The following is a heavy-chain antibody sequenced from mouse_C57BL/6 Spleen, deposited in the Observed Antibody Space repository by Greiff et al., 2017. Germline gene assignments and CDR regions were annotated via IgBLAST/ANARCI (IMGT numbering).Heavy chain of an antibody. J-gene: IGHJ3*01. D-gene: IGHD3-2*02. Sequence: EVQVVESGGGLVKPGGSLKLSCAASGFTFSSYAMSWVRQTPEKRLEWVATISDGGSYTYYPDNVKGRFTISRENAKNNLYLQMSHLKSEDTAMYYCARDKSSGFAYWGQGTLVTVSA. CDR3: ARDKSSGFAY. CDR2: ISDGGSYT. CDR1: GFTFSSYA. V-gene: IGHV5-4*01.